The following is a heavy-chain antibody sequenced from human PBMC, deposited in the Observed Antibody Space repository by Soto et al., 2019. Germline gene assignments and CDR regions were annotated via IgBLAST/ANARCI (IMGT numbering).Heavy chain of an antibody. CDR1: GGSFSGYY. CDR3: ARVHCNSTTCHVFDY. D-gene: IGHD2-2*01. J-gene: IGHJ4*02. CDR2: VNHGGTS. Sequence: SETLSLTCAVHGGSFSGYYWDWIRQPPGKGLEWIGEVNHGGTSNYNPSLKSRAIISVDTSKNQFSLKLTSVTAADTAVYYCARVHCNSTTCHVFDYWGRGTLVTVS. V-gene: IGHV4-34*01.